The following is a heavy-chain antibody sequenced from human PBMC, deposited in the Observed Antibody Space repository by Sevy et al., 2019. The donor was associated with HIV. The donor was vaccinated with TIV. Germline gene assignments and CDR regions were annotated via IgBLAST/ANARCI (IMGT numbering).Heavy chain of an antibody. Sequence: RGSLRLSCAASGFTFSSYSMNWVRQAPGKGLEWVSYISSSSSTIYYADSVKGRFTISRDNAKNSLYLQMNSLRDEDTAVYYCARAHYYGSGSSAQFDYWGQGTLVTVSS. CDR2: ISSSSSTI. CDR1: GFTFSSYS. D-gene: IGHD3-10*01. V-gene: IGHV3-48*02. CDR3: ARAHYYGSGSSAQFDY. J-gene: IGHJ4*02.